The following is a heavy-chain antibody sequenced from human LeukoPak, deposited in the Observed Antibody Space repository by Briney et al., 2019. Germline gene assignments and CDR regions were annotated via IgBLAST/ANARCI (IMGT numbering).Heavy chain of an antibody. Sequence: GGSLRLSCAASGFTFDDYAMHWVRQAPGKGLEWVSGISWNSGSIGYADSVKGRFTISRDNAKDSLYLQMNSLRAEDTALYYCAKGEGIAAAPPDYWGQGTLVTVSS. D-gene: IGHD6-13*01. CDR3: AKGEGIAAAPPDY. CDR1: GFTFDDYA. CDR2: ISWNSGSI. V-gene: IGHV3-9*01. J-gene: IGHJ4*02.